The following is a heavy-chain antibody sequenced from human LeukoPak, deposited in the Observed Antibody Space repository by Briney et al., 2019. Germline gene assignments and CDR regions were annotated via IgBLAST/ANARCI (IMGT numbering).Heavy chain of an antibody. J-gene: IGHJ4*02. V-gene: IGHV3-9*01. Sequence: GRSLRLSCAASGFTFDDYAMHWVRQAPGKGLEWVSGISWNSGSIGYADSVKGRFTISRDNAKNSLYLQMNSLRAEDTALYYCAKDALARPYYYDSSGYYSVYYFDYWGQGTLVTVPS. D-gene: IGHD3-22*01. CDR3: AKDALARPYYYDSSGYYSVYYFDY. CDR1: GFTFDDYA. CDR2: ISWNSGSI.